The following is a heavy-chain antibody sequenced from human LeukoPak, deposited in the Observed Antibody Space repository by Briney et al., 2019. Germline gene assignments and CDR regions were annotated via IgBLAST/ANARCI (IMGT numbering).Heavy chain of an antibody. Sequence: ASVKVSCKASGYTFTTYGISWVRQAPGQGLEWMGWISGYNGNTNYAQKFQGRVTMTTDTSTSTAYMELRSLRSDDTAVYYCARVSGSGSYLPWGQGTLVTVSS. V-gene: IGHV1-18*01. CDR2: ISGYNGNT. CDR3: ARVSGSGSYLP. CDR1: GYTFTTYG. J-gene: IGHJ5*02. D-gene: IGHD1-26*01.